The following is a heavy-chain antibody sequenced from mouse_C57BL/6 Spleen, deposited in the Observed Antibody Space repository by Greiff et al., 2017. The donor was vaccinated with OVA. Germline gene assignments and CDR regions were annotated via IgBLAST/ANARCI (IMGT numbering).Heavy chain of an antibody. CDR1: GYTFTSYW. CDR3: ARMDYFTTVVEGYFDV. J-gene: IGHJ1*03. V-gene: IGHV1-53*01. D-gene: IGHD1-1*01. CDR2: INPSNGGT. Sequence: VQLQQPGTELVKPGASVKLSCKASGYTFTSYWMHWVKQRPGQGLEWIGNINPSNGGTNYNEKFKSKATLTVDKSSSTAYMQLSSLTSEDSAVYYCARMDYFTTVVEGYFDVWGTGTTVTVSS.